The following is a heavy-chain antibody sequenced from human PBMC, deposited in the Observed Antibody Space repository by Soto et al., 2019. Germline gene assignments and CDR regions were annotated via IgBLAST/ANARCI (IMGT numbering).Heavy chain of an antibody. CDR2: IYYSGST. Sequence: SETLSLTCTVSGGSISSISYYWGWIRQPPGKGLEWIGSIYYSGSTYYNPSLKSRVTISVDTSKNQFSLKLSSVTAADTAVYYCMLGSGWKDFDYWGQGTLVTVSS. CDR3: MLGSGWKDFDY. CDR1: GGSISSISYY. J-gene: IGHJ4*02. D-gene: IGHD3-22*01. V-gene: IGHV4-39*01.